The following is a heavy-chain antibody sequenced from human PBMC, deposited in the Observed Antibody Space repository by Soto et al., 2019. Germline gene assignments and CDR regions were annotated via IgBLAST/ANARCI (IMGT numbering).Heavy chain of an antibody. CDR2: MYHGGRT. V-gene: IGHV4-59*02. CDR1: GDSVTNYF. J-gene: IGHJ4*02. Sequence: SETLSLTCTVSGDSVTNYFWSWMRQPPGKGLEWIGHMYHGGRTNYSPSLKSRVTMSLDSSKNQFSLNLSSVTAADTAVYFCARDPGYCTNGVCPIFDFWGQGVLGTVSS. D-gene: IGHD2-8*01. CDR3: ARDPGYCTNGVCPIFDF.